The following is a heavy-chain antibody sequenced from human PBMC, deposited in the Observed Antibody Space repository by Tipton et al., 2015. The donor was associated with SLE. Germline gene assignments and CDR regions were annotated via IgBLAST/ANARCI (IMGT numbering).Heavy chain of an antibody. CDR2: ISTSGYT. J-gene: IGHJ6*03. CDR3: ARSSWYRGTYYYYMDV. Sequence: TLSLTCTVSGGSISSDGYYWSWIRQPAGKGLEWIGHISTSGYTNHSPSLKSRVTLSLDTSKNQFSLKLSSVTAADTAVYYCARSSWYRGTYYYYMDVWGTWTTVTAPS. V-gene: IGHV4-61*09. D-gene: IGHD1-1*01. CDR1: GGSISSDGYY.